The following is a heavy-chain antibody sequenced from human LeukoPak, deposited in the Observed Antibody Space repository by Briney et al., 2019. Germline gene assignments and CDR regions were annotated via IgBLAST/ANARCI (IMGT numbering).Heavy chain of an antibody. V-gene: IGHV3-48*03. Sequence: PGGSLRLSCAASGFTYSSYEMNWVRQAPGKGLEWLSYISSSGVTMYYADSVKGLFIISRDNAKKSLYLQMNSLRADDTAVYYCARGGTREREAGSNPFDYWGQGTLVTVSS. CDR3: ARGGTREREAGSNPFDY. J-gene: IGHJ4*02. CDR2: ISSSGVTM. CDR1: GFTYSSYE. D-gene: IGHD5-24*01.